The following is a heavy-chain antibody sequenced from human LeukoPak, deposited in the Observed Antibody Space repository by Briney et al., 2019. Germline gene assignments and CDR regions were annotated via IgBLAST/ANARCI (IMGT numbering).Heavy chain of an antibody. CDR1: GYTFTSYG. D-gene: IGHD3-3*01. Sequence: GASVKVSCKASGYTFTSYGISWVRQAPGQGLEWMGWISAYNGNTNYAQKLQGRVTMTTDTSTSTAYMELRSLRSDDTAVYYCARGGLDYDFWSGYYLYYYYGMDVWGQGTTVIVSS. CDR2: ISAYNGNT. J-gene: IGHJ6*02. CDR3: ARGGLDYDFWSGYYLYYYYGMDV. V-gene: IGHV1-18*01.